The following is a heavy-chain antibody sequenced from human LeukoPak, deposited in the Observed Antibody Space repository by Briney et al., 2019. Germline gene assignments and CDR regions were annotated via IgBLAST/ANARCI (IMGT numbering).Heavy chain of an antibody. Sequence: GGSLRLSCAASGFTFSSYSMNWVRQAPGKGLEWVSSISSTSSHIYYADSVKGRFTISRDNAKNSLYLQMNSLRADDTAVYYCAGVVPGTGFFYWGQGTLVTVSS. CDR2: ISSTSSHI. V-gene: IGHV3-21*01. D-gene: IGHD6-19*01. CDR3: AGVVPGTGFFY. J-gene: IGHJ4*02. CDR1: GFTFSSYS.